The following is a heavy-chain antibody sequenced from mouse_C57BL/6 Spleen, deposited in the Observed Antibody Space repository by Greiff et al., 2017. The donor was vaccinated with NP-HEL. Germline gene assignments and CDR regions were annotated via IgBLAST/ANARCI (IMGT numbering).Heavy chain of an antibody. CDR2: IYPGDGDT. CDR3: ARGGWDGGYFDY. D-gene: IGHD4-1*01. Sequence: VQLQQSGPELVKPGASVKISCKASGYAFSSSWMNWVKQRPGKGLEWIGRIYPGDGDTNYIGKFKGKATLTADKSSSTAYMQLSSLTSEDSAVYFCARGGWDGGYFDYWGQGTTLTVSS. V-gene: IGHV1-82*01. CDR1: GYAFSSSW. J-gene: IGHJ2*01.